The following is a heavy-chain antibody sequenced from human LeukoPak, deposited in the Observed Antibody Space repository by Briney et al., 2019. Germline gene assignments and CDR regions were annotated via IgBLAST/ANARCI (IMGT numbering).Heavy chain of an antibody. CDR3: AMQTFLGYCSGGSCPDLYYYYGMDV. V-gene: IGHV4-59*08. CDR1: GGSISSYY. J-gene: IGHJ6*02. D-gene: IGHD2-15*01. Sequence: SETLSLTCTVSGGSISSYYWSWIRKPPGKGLEWIGYIYYSGSTNYNTSLKSRVTISVDTSKNQFSLKLSSVTAADTAVYYCAMQTFLGYCSGGSCPDLYYYYGMDVWGQGTTVTVSS. CDR2: IYYSGST.